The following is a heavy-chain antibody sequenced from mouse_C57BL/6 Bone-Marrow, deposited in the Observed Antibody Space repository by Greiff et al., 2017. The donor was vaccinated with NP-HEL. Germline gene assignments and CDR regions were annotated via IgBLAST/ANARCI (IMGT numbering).Heavy chain of an antibody. Sequence: QVQLQQSGAELARPGASVKLSCKASGYTFTSYGISWVKQRTGQGLEWIGEIYPRSGNTYYNEKFKGKATLTADKSSSTAYMELRSLTSEDSAVYFCASPITTVVAPFDDWGQGTTLTVSS. CDR1: GYTFTSYG. J-gene: IGHJ2*01. CDR3: ASPITTVVAPFDD. V-gene: IGHV1-81*01. CDR2: IYPRSGNT. D-gene: IGHD1-1*01.